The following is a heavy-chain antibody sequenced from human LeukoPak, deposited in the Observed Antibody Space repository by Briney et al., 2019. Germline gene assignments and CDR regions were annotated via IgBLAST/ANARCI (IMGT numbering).Heavy chain of an antibody. Sequence: SVKVSCKASGDTFNTYSFSWVRQAPGQGLEWMGGIVPILKTPNYPQKFQGRVTITADESTRTVYMELTSLKSEDTAIYYCANIMGMAPLDHWGQGTLVTVSS. D-gene: IGHD1-26*01. CDR2: IVPILKTP. CDR3: ANIMGMAPLDH. V-gene: IGHV1-69*01. CDR1: GDTFNTYS. J-gene: IGHJ4*02.